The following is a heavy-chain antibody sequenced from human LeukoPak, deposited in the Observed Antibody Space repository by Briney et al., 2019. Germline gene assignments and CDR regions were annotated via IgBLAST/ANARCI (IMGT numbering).Heavy chain of an antibody. V-gene: IGHV3-74*01. CDR2: SDGGGSST. CDR3: AKGMAGQWLVKFAFDI. Sequence: GSLRLSCAASGFTFSNHWMHWVRQVPGKGLVWVSRSDGGGSSTSYSDSVKGRFSISRDNAKSTLYLQMNSLRAEDTALYYCAKGMAGQWLVKFAFDIWGQGTMVTVSS. D-gene: IGHD6-19*01. J-gene: IGHJ3*02. CDR1: GFTFSNHW.